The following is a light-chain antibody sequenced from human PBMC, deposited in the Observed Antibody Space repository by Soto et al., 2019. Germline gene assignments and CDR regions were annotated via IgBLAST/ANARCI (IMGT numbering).Light chain of an antibody. CDR1: QSLLHNNGYNY. CDR2: LGS. Sequence: DIVMTQSPLSLPVTPGEPASISCRSSQSLLHNNGYNYLDWYLQKPGQSPQLLIYLGSNRASGVPDRLKGSGSGTDFTMKISRVEAEYVGVYYCMQILQTLTFGQETNVDIK. CDR3: MQILQTLT. V-gene: IGKV2-28*01. J-gene: IGKJ1*01.